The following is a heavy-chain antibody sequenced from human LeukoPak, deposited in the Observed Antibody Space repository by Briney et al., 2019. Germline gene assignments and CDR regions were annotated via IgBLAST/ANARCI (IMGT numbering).Heavy chain of an antibody. V-gene: IGHV1-2*02. CDR3: ARVGSWYPDNFFDH. CDR2: INPNNGDT. D-gene: IGHD6-13*01. CDR1: GYTFTSYY. Sequence: ASVKVSCKASGYTFTSYYMHWVRQAPGQGLECMGWINPNNGDTNYAEKYQGRVTMTRDTSMRTVYMELTSLRSDDTAVYYCARVGSWYPDNFFDHWGQGTLVTVSS. J-gene: IGHJ4*02.